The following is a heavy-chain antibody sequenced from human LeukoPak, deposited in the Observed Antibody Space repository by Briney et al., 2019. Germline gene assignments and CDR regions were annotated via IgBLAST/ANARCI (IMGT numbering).Heavy chain of an antibody. CDR2: INWNGGRT. CDR3: ARGKMVGATAWGVLDY. J-gene: IGHJ4*02. D-gene: IGHD1-26*01. Sequence: GGSLRLSCVASGFTYDDHDMRWVRQAPGKGLEWVSNINWNGGRTGYADSVKGRFTISRDNAKNSLYLQMNSLRAEDTAFYYCARGKMVGATAWGVLDYWGQGTLVTVSS. CDR1: GFTYDDHD. V-gene: IGHV3-20*04.